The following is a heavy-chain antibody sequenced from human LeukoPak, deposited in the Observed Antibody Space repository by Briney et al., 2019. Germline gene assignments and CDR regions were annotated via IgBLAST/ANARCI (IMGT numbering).Heavy chain of an antibody. J-gene: IGHJ3*02. CDR3: AREESSSWSRAFDI. Sequence: SETLSLTCTVSGGSISSYYWGWIRQPPGKGLEWIGYIYYSGSTNYNPSLKSRVTISVDTSKNQFSLKLSSVTAADTAVYYCAREESSSWSRAFDIWGQGTMVTVSS. V-gene: IGHV4-59*01. CDR2: IYYSGST. CDR1: GGSISSYY. D-gene: IGHD6-13*01.